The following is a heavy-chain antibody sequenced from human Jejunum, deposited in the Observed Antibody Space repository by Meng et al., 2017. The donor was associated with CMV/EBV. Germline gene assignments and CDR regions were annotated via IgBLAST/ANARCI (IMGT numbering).Heavy chain of an antibody. CDR2: IYHSGST. CDR1: GGSLSSRNW. CDR3: ARVGAYCGGDCYHPR. V-gene: IGHV4-4*02. J-gene: IGHJ4*02. D-gene: IGHD2-21*02. Sequence: VQLQGSGPGLVKPSGPLSLPCPVSGGSLSSRNWWSWVRQPPGKGLEWIGEIYHSGSTNYNPSLKSRVTISVDESKNQFSLRLSSVTAADTAVYYCARVGAYCGGDCYHPRWGQGTLVTVSS.